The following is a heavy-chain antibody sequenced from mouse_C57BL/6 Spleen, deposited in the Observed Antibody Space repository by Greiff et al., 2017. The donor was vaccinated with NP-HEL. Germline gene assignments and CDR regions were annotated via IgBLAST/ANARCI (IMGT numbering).Heavy chain of an antibody. V-gene: IGHV1-82*01. CDR1: GYAFSSSW. D-gene: IGHD2-1*01. CDR2: SYPGDGDT. CDR3: ASYYGNYAYFDV. Sequence: QVQLQQSGPELVKPGASVKISCKASGYAFSSSWMNWVKQRPGKGLEWIGRSYPGDGDTNYNGKFKGKATLTADKSSSTAYMQLSSLTSEDSAVYFCASYYGNYAYFDVWGTGTTVTVSS. J-gene: IGHJ1*03.